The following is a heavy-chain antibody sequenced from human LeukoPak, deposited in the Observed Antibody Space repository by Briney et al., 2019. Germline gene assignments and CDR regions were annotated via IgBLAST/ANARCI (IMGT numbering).Heavy chain of an antibody. V-gene: IGHV3-48*03. CDR1: GFSFSSYE. Sequence: GGSLRLSCAASGFSFSSYEMNWVRQAPGKGLEWVSYISISGITVYYVDSVKGRFTISRDNAKNSLYLQMNNLRAEDTAVYYCARVRYYDSSALGDYWGQGTVDTVSS. CDR3: ARVRYYDSSALGDY. J-gene: IGHJ4*02. D-gene: IGHD3-22*01. CDR2: ISISGITV.